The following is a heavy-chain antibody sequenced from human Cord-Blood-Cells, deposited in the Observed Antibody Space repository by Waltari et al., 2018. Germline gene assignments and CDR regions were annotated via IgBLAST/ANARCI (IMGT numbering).Heavy chain of an antibody. CDR3: AKGEDFWSGYYL. V-gene: IGHV3-9*01. J-gene: IGHJ4*02. Sequence: EVQLVESGGGLVQPGRSLRLSCAASGFTFDDYAMHWVRQAPGKGLEWVSGISWNSGSIGYADSVKGRFTISRDNAKNSLYLQMNSLRAEDTALYYCAKGEDFWSGYYLWGQGTLVTVSS. CDR1: GFTFDDYA. D-gene: IGHD3-3*01. CDR2: ISWNSGSI.